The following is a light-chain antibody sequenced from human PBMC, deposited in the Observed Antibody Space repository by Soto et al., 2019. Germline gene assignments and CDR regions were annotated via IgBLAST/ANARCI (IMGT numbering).Light chain of an antibody. CDR3: MQALQTRT. Sequence: DIVMTQSPLSLPVTPGEPASISCGSSQSLVHSNGYNYLDWYLQQPGKSPKLLIYLGSNRASGVPDRLSGSGSGTDFTLKIRRVEAEDFGVYYCMQALQTRTFGQGTKVDIK. CDR2: LGS. J-gene: IGKJ1*01. V-gene: IGKV2-28*01. CDR1: QSLVHSNGYNY.